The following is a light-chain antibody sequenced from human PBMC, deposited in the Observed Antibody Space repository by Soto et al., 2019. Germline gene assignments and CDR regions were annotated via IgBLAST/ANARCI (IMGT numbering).Light chain of an antibody. CDR2: SAS. Sequence: DIQLTQSPSFLSASVGDRVTITCRASQPISTYLAWYQQRPGEAPKLLIYSASTLQSGVPSRFSGSGGGSWTEFSLTISALQPEDFATYYCLQLNRYPLTFGGGTKVDI. J-gene: IGKJ4*01. V-gene: IGKV1-9*01. CDR3: LQLNRYPLT. CDR1: QPISTY.